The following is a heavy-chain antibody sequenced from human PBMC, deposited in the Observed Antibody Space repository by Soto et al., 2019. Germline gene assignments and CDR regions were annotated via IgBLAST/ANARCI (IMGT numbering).Heavy chain of an antibody. J-gene: IGHJ6*02. CDR1: GGSFSGYY. V-gene: IGHV4-34*01. CDR2: INHSGST. Sequence: XATLSLTCAVYGGSFSGYYWSWIRQPPGKGLEWIGEINHSGSTNYNPSLKSRVTISVDTSKNQFSLKLSSVTAADTAVYYCARVRVLRYFDWLTRRGGDYYYYYGMDVWGQGTTVTVSS. D-gene: IGHD3-9*01. CDR3: ARVRVLRYFDWLTRRGGDYYYYYGMDV.